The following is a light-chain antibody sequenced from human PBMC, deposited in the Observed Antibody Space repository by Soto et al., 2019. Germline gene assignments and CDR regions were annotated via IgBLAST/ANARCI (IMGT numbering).Light chain of an antibody. V-gene: IGKV3D-11*02. CDR2: DSX. CDR3: QQRNVWHPRT. Sequence: TQSPATLSLTPGERAPLSXGASQRIRTSLAGYQQQTGHXTRILXXDSXLRANGVLERFVGSRSGTEFTITINNLKPENVSAYYCQQRNVWHPRTFGQGTRVEIK. J-gene: IGKJ5*01. CDR1: QRIRTS.